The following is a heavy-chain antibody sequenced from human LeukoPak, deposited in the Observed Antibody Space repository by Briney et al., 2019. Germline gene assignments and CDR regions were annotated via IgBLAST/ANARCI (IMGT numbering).Heavy chain of an antibody. J-gene: IGHJ6*02. Sequence: PSETLSLTCTVSGGSISGYYWSWIRQPPGKGLEWIGYIYYSGSTNYNPSLKSRATIPIDTSKNQFSLKLSSVTAADTAVYYCAREARTYYDFWSGYYLGGMDVWGQGTTVTVSS. CDR1: GGSISGYY. V-gene: IGHV4-59*01. D-gene: IGHD3-3*01. CDR2: IYYSGST. CDR3: AREARTYYDFWSGYYLGGMDV.